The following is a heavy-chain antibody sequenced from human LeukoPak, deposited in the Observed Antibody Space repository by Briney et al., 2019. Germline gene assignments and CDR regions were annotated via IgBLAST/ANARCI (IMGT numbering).Heavy chain of an antibody. D-gene: IGHD3-3*01. V-gene: IGHV3-21*01. Sequence: GGSLRLSCAASGFTFSSYSMNWVRQAPGKGLEWVSSISSSSSYIYYADSVKGRFTISRDNAKNSLYLQMNRLRAEDTAVYYCARMYDFWSGYRYFDYWGQGTLVTVSS. CDR2: ISSSSSYI. CDR1: GFTFSSYS. J-gene: IGHJ4*02. CDR3: ARMYDFWSGYRYFDY.